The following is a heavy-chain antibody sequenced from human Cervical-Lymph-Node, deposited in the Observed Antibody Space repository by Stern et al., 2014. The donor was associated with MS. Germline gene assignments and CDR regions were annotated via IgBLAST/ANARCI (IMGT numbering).Heavy chain of an antibody. CDR2: VVVFNGDV. CDR1: GITFSHSA. Sequence: QLEESGPEVKKPGTSVKVSCKASGITFSHSAIQWLRQARGQRPEWIGGVVVFNGDVNYAPRFQERVTITSDMSTSTVYMELRSLRSEDTAIYYCASERYTYYDDQRPPGGFDPWGQGTLVTVSS. CDR3: ASERYTYYDDQRPPGGFDP. V-gene: IGHV1-58*02. D-gene: IGHD3-3*01. J-gene: IGHJ5*02.